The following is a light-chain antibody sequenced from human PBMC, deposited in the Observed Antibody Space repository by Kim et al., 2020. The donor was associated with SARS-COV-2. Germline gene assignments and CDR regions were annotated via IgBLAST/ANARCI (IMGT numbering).Light chain of an antibody. Sequence: PGGALTLTCGSTTGAVTTGHSPVWFQQRPGQAPRTLIHDTSNKFSWTSDRFSGSLLGGKAALTISGAQPEDEADYYCLLSLRGDVVFGGGTQPTVL. CDR2: DTS. V-gene: IGLV7-46*01. J-gene: IGLJ2*01. CDR3: LLSLRGDVV. CDR1: TGAVTTGHS.